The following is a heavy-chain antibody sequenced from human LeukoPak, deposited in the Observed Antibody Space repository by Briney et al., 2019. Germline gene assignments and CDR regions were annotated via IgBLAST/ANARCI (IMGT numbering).Heavy chain of an antibody. J-gene: IGHJ4*02. D-gene: IGHD3-10*01. CDR2: ISSSSITI. Sequence: PGGSLRLSCAASGFTFSSYGMNWVRQAPGKGLEWVSYISSSSITIYYADSVKGRFTISRDNAKNSLYLQMNSLGAEDTAVYYCARATQASGGFDYWGQGTLVTVSS. CDR1: GFTFSSYG. CDR3: ARATQASGGFDY. V-gene: IGHV3-48*01.